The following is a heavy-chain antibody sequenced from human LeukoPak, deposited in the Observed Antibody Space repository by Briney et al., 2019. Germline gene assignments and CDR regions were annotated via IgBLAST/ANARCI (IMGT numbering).Heavy chain of an antibody. CDR1: GGSISSYY. CDR2: IYTSGST. V-gene: IGHV4-4*09. CDR3: AREQLELRGWFDP. Sequence: PSETLSLTCTVSGGSISSYYWSWIRQPPGKGLEWIGYIYTSGSTNYNPSLKSRVTISVDTSKNQFSLKLSSVTAADTAVDYCAREQLELRGWFDPWGQGTLVTVSS. J-gene: IGHJ5*02. D-gene: IGHD1-7*01.